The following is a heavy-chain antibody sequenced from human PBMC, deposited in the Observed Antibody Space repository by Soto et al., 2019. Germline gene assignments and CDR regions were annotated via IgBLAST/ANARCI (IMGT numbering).Heavy chain of an antibody. CDR1: GFTFSSYA. Sequence: PGGSLRLSCAASGFTFSSYAMHWVRQAPGKGLEWVAVISYDGSNKYYADSVKGRFTISRDNSKNTLYLQMNSLRAEDTAVHYCASSTGPPGYSSSWYPLQHWGQGTLVTVSS. CDR3: ASSTGPPGYSSSWYPLQH. CDR2: ISYDGSNK. V-gene: IGHV3-30-3*01. D-gene: IGHD6-13*01. J-gene: IGHJ1*01.